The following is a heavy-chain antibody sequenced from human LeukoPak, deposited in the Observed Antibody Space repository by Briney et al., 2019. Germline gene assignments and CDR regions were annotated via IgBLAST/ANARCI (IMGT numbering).Heavy chain of an antibody. CDR3: ARRHSITMVRGVIIHTTYYFDY. V-gene: IGHV4-39*01. J-gene: IGHJ4*02. D-gene: IGHD3-10*01. CDR1: GGSISSSSYY. CDR2: IYYSGST. Sequence: SETLSLTCTVSGGSISSSSYYWGWIRQPPGKGLEWIGSIYYSGSTYYKPSLKSRVTISVDTSKNQFSLKLSSVTAADTAVYYCARRHSITMVRGVIIHTTYYFDYWGQGTLVTVSS.